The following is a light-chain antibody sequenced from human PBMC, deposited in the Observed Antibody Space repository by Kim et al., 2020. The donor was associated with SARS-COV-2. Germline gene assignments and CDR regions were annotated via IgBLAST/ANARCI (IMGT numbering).Light chain of an antibody. CDR3: QQHNKWPLT. CDR2: GAS. Sequence: EIVMTQSPATLSVSPGERATLSCRASESVETSLAWYQQKPGQAPRLLIYGASTRATGIPARFSGSGSGTEFTVTISSLQSEDIAVYYCQQHNKWPLTFGGGTKLEI. V-gene: IGKV3-15*01. J-gene: IGKJ4*01. CDR1: ESVETS.